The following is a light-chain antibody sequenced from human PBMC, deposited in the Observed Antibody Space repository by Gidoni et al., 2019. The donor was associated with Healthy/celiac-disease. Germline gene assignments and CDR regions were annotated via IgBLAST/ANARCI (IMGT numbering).Light chain of an antibody. CDR1: QSVLYSSNNMNY. CDR3: QQYYSTPLT. J-gene: IGKJ4*01. V-gene: IGKV4-1*01. CDR2: WAS. Sequence: IVMTQSPDSLPVSLGERATINCKSSQSVLYSSNNMNYLAWYQQKPGQPPKLLIYWASTRESGVPDRFSGSGSGTDFTLTISSLQAEDVAVYYCQQYYSTPLTFGGGTKVEIK.